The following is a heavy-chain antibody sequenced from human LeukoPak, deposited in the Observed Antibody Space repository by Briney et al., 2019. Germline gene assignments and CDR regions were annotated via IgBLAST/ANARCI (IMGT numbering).Heavy chain of an antibody. D-gene: IGHD5-12*01. V-gene: IGHV3-7*01. CDR2: IKQDGSEK. CDR3: ARDASVDIVATWTFDY. Sequence: PSETLSLTCTVSGGSISSYYWSWIRQPPGKGLEWVANIKQDGSEKYYVDSVKGRFTISRDNAKNSLYLQMNSLRAEDTAVYYCARDASVDIVATWTFDYWGQGTLVTVSS. CDR1: GGSISSYY. J-gene: IGHJ4*02.